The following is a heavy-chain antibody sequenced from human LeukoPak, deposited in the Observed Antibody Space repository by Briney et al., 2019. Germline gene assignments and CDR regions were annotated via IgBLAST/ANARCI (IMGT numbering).Heavy chain of an antibody. Sequence: ASVKVSCKASGYTFTSYGISWVRQAPGQGLEWMGWISGCNGNTNYAQNLQGRVTMTTDTSTSTVYMELSSLRSEDTAVYYCARTYSTSPRNGFDIWGQGTMVTVTS. CDR1: GYTFTSYG. J-gene: IGHJ3*02. V-gene: IGHV1-18*01. CDR3: ARTYSTSPRNGFDI. CDR2: ISGCNGNT. D-gene: IGHD6-6*01.